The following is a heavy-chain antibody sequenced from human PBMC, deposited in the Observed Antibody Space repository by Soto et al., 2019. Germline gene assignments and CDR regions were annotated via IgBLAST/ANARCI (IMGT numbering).Heavy chain of an antibody. Sequence: GASVKVSCKASGGTFSSYAISWVRQAPGQGLEWMGGIIPIFGTANYAQKFQGRVTITADESTSTAYMELSSLRSEDTAVYYCASAWSDYGNYDADYWGQGTLVTVSS. D-gene: IGHD4-17*01. CDR1: GGTFSSYA. V-gene: IGHV1-69*13. CDR3: ASAWSDYGNYDADY. CDR2: IIPIFGTA. J-gene: IGHJ4*02.